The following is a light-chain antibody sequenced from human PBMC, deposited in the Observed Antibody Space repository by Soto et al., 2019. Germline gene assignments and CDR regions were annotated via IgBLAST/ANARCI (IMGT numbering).Light chain of an antibody. CDR2: KAS. Sequence: DIQRTQPPSTLSASVGDRVTITCRASQSISIWLAWYQQKPGKAPKLLIYKASSLESGVPSRFSGSGSGTEFTLTISSLQPDDFATYYCQQYNSYSVTFGQGTKVDIK. J-gene: IGKJ1*01. V-gene: IGKV1-5*03. CDR1: QSISIW. CDR3: QQYNSYSVT.